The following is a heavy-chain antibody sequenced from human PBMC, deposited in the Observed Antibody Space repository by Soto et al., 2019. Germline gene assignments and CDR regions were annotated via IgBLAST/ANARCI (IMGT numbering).Heavy chain of an antibody. Sequence: SVKVSLKASGFPFTSSAVQLVRQARGQRLEWIGWIVVGSGNTNYAQKFHERVTITRDMSTSTAYMELSSLRSEDTAVYYCAADNNYSDSSGYLHAHFDYWGQGTMVTVSS. J-gene: IGHJ4*02. V-gene: IGHV1-58*01. D-gene: IGHD3-22*01. CDR2: IVVGSGNT. CDR1: GFPFTSSA. CDR3: AADNNYSDSSGYLHAHFDY.